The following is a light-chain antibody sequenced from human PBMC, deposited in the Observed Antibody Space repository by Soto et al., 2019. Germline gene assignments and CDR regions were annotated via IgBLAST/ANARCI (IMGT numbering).Light chain of an antibody. Sequence: DIQMTQSPSTLSAYVGDRVTFTCRASQSISTWLAWYQQKPGKAPKLLMYDASSLQSDVPSRFSGSGSGTESTLTISALQTYDFASYYYKQYLNYGTFGQGTKVEMK. CDR3: KQYLNYGT. J-gene: IGKJ1*01. V-gene: IGKV1-5*01. CDR1: QSISTW. CDR2: DAS.